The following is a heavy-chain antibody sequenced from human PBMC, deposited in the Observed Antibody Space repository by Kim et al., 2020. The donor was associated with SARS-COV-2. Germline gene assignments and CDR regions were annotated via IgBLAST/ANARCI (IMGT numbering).Heavy chain of an antibody. CDR3: ARARGIAVVGIYDY. Sequence: APKVQGVVPITADESTSTAYMELSSLRSEDTAVYYCARARGIAVVGIYDYWGQGTLVTVSS. D-gene: IGHD6-19*01. J-gene: IGHJ4*02. V-gene: IGHV1-69*01.